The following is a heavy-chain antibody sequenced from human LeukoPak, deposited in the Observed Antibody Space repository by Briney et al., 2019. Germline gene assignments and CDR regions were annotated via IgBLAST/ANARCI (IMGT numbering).Heavy chain of an antibody. CDR3: ASQSAGSGPEDY. J-gene: IGHJ4*02. CDR1: AGTFSSYA. CDR2: IIPIFGTA. V-gene: IGHV1-69*06. Sequence: GASVKVSCKASAGTFSSYAISWVRQAPGQGLEWMGGIIPIFGTANNAQKFQGRVTITADKSTNTAYMELSSMRSEDTAVYYCASQSAGSGPEDYWGQGTLVTVSS. D-gene: IGHD6-19*01.